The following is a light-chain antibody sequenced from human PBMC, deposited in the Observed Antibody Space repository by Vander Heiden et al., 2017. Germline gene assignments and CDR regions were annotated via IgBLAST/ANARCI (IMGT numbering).Light chain of an antibody. CDR1: SSNIGDTY. CDR3: ATWDTTLGAV. Sequence: QSVLTQPPSVSAAPGQQVPISCSESSSNIGDTYALWYQPHPVQAPKLLICENNKRPSGIPARFSGSKSGTSATLGITGRQTGDEADYYCATWDTTLGAVFGGGTKLTVL. CDR2: ENN. J-gene: IGLJ3*02. V-gene: IGLV1-51*02.